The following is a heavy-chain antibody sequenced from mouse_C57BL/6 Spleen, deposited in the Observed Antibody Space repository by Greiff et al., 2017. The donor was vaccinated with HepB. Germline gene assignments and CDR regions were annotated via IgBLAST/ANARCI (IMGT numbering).Heavy chain of an antibody. J-gene: IGHJ1*03. V-gene: IGHV1-64*01. D-gene: IGHD1-1*01. CDR1: GYTFTSYC. Sequence: QVQLQQPGAELVKPGASVKLSCKASGYTFTSYCMHWVKQRPGQGLEWIGMIHPNSGSTNYNAKFKSKATLTVDKSSSTAYMQLSSLTSEYSAVYYGARSDYYGSSHWYFDVWGTGTTVTVSS. CDR3: ARSDYYGSSHWYFDV. CDR2: IHPNSGST.